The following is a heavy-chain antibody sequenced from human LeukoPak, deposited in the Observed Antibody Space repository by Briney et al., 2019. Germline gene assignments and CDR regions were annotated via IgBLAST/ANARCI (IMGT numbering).Heavy chain of an antibody. CDR2: ISGSGGST. J-gene: IGHJ4*02. CDR3: AKVGLYYDFWSGDFDY. D-gene: IGHD3-3*01. V-gene: IGHV3-23*01. Sequence: GGSLRLSCAASGFTFSSYAMSWVRQAPGKGLEWVSAISGSGGSTYYADSVKGRFTISSDNSKNTLYLQMNSLRAEDTAVYYCAKVGLYYDFWSGDFDYWGQGTLVTVSS. CDR1: GFTFSSYA.